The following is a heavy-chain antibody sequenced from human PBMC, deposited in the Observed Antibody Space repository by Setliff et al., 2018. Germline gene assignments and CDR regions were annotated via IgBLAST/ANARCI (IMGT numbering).Heavy chain of an antibody. CDR3: ARGGMAAANRKGVFEY. CDR1: GYSLTRYY. J-gene: IGHJ4*02. Sequence: WASVKVSCKASGYSLTRYYMHWVRQAPGQGLEWMGIINPGGGSASYAEKFQGRVTMTRDTSTSTFYMEVNILRSDDTAVYYCARGGMAAANRKGVFEYWGQGTLVTVSS. V-gene: IGHV1-46*01. CDR2: INPGGGSA. D-gene: IGHD6-13*01.